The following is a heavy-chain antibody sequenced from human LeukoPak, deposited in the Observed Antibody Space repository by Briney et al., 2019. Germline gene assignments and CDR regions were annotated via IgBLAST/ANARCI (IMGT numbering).Heavy chain of an antibody. Sequence: GRSLRLSCTASGFTFRRHSFNWVRQAPGKGLEWDSTISSGSDYIYYADSVRGRFTISRDNAENSLYLQMNSLRAEVTAVYYCTRDLSLAAPQGFDYWGQGTLVTVSS. V-gene: IGHV3-21*01. CDR3: TRDLSLAAPQGFDY. CDR1: GFTFRRHS. D-gene: IGHD6-6*01. J-gene: IGHJ4*02. CDR2: ISSGSDYI.